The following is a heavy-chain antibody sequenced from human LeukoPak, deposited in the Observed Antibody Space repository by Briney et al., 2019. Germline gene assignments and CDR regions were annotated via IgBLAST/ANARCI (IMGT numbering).Heavy chain of an antibody. CDR3: ARDNPTDYGGNAFDY. CDR2: ISYDGSNK. V-gene: IGHV3-30*04. Sequence: GRSLRLSCAASAFTFSSYAMHWVRQAPGKGLEWVAVISYDGSNKYYADSVKGRFTISRDNSKNTLYLQMNSLRAEDTAVYYCARDNPTDYGGNAFDYWGQGTLVTVSS. J-gene: IGHJ4*02. D-gene: IGHD4-23*01. CDR1: AFTFSSYA.